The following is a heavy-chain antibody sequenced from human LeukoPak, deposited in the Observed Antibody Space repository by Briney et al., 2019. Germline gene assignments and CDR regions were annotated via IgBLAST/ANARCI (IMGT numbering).Heavy chain of an antibody. CDR3: ARDFSWGFDY. Sequence: GGSLRLSRAASGFSFSTSWMSWIRQAPGEGLEWVANIKEDGTENNSADSVKGRFTISRDNARTSLYLQMNSLRVEDTAVYYCARDFSWGFDYWGQGALVTVSS. CDR2: IKEDGTEN. D-gene: IGHD7-27*01. CDR1: GFSFSTSW. V-gene: IGHV3-7*04. J-gene: IGHJ4*02.